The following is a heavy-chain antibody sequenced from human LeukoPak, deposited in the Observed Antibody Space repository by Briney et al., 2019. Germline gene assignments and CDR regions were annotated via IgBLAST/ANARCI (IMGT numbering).Heavy chain of an antibody. CDR1: GYTFAGYY. CDR3: AREISGYSDY. V-gene: IGHV1-2*02. D-gene: IGHD3-22*01. CDR2: INANSGDT. Sequence: ASLKASCKASGYTFAGYYIHWVRQAPSQRLGWMGWINANSGDTKYAQKFQGRVTMTRDTSTSTAYMELSRLRSDDTAMYYCAREISGYSDYWGQGTLVTVSS. J-gene: IGHJ4*02.